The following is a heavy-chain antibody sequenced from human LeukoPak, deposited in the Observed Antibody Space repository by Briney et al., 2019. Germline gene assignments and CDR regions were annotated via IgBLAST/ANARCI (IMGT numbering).Heavy chain of an antibody. J-gene: IGHJ5*02. V-gene: IGHV3-48*01. CDR2: ITSSSSTI. CDR1: GFTFSSYN. CDR3: ARRHDSNYHRYNWFDP. Sequence: GGSLRLFCAASGFTFSSYNMHWVRQAPGKGLEWVSYITSSSSTIYYADSVKGRFTISRDNAKNSLYLQMNSLRAEDTAVYYCARRHDSNYHRYNWFDPWGQGTLVTVSS. D-gene: IGHD4-11*01.